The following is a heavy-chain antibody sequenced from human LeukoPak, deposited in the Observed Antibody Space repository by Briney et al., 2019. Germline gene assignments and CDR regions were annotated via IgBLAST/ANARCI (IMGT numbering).Heavy chain of an antibody. CDR3: TKDWGSGWS. V-gene: IGHV3-15*01. D-gene: IGHD6-19*01. CDR1: GFTFTNAW. Sequence: GGSLRLSCSASGFTFTNAWMSWVRQAPGKGLEWVGRIKTKTDGGATDYAAPVKGRFTISRDDSKNTLYLQMNSLKTEDTAVYYCTKDWGSGWSWGQGTLVTVSS. J-gene: IGHJ5*02. CDR2: IKTKTDGGAT.